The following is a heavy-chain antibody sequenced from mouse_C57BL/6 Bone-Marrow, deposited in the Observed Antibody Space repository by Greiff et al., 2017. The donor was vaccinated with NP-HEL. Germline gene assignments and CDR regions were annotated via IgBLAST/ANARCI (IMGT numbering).Heavy chain of an antibody. CDR3: ARADDGYYDYAMDY. V-gene: IGHV1-75*01. D-gene: IGHD2-3*01. Sequence: VQGVESGPELVKPGASVKISCKASGYTFTDYYINWVKQRPGQGLEWIGWIFPGSGSTYYNEKFKGKATLTVDKSSSTAYMLLSSLTSEDSAVYFCARADDGYYDYAMDYWGQGTSVTVSS. J-gene: IGHJ4*01. CDR1: GYTFTDYY. CDR2: IFPGSGST.